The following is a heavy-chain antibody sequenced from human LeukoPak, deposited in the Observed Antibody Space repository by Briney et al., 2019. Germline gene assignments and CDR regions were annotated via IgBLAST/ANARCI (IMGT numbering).Heavy chain of an antibody. CDR2: INQDGSEK. J-gene: IGHJ4*02. V-gene: IGHV3-7*01. CDR3: ARNSESLTHPKY. CDR1: GFTLGVYW. D-gene: IGHD1-14*01. Sequence: GGSLRLSCAASGFTLGVYWMTWVRQAPGKGLEWVANINQDGSEKHYLYSVKSRFTISRDNPRNSLSLQMSSRRAEDTAIYYCARNSESLTHPKYWGQGTLVTVSS.